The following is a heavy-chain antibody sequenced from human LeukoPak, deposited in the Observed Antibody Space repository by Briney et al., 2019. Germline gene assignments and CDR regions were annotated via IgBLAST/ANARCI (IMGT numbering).Heavy chain of an antibody. V-gene: IGHV3-33*08. Sequence: GGSLRLSCAASGFTFSDHYMDWVRQAPGKGLEWVATIWYDGSKTYYADSVKDRFAISRDNSENTVYLQMNSLRDEDTAVYYCARRGDALRYFDSWGQGTLVTVSS. J-gene: IGHJ4*02. CDR2: IWYDGSKT. CDR3: ARRGDALRYFDS. CDR1: GFTFSDHY.